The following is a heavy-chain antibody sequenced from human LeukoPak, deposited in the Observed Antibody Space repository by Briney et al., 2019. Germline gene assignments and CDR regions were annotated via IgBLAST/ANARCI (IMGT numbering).Heavy chain of an antibody. J-gene: IGHJ4*02. D-gene: IGHD4-17*01. CDR3: ARVPYGHYSYFDY. CDR2: IYYSGST. V-gene: IGHV4-59*01. CDR1: GGSISRYY. Sequence: PSETLSLTCTVSGGSISRYYWSWIRQPPGKGLEWLAYIYYSGSTSYNPSLKSRVTISVDTSKNQFSLKLSSVTAADTAVCFCARVPYGHYSYFDYWGQGTPVTVSS.